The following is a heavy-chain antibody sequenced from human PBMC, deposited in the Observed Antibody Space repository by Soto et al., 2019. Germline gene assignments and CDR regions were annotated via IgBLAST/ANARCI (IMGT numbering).Heavy chain of an antibody. CDR3: ARDPRNYFFYGMDV. CDR1: GYIFTDHY. V-gene: IGHV1-2*04. Sequence: ASVKVSCRASGYIFTDHYLHWVRQAPGQGLEWMGWINPNSGGTNYAQKFQGWVTITRDTSISTAYMELSSLKSDDTAVYYCARDPRNYFFYGMDVWGQGTTVTVSS. J-gene: IGHJ6*02. CDR2: INPNSGGT.